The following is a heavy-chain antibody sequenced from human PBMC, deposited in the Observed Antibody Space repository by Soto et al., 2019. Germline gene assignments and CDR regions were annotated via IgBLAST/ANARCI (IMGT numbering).Heavy chain of an antibody. D-gene: IGHD3-3*01. J-gene: IGHJ5*02. CDR3: ANRMYRDFWSGYRFDP. CDR2: FDPEDGET. V-gene: IGHV1-24*01. Sequence: QVQLVQSGAEVKKPGASVKVSCKVSGYTLTELSMHWVRQAPGKGLEWMGGFDPEDGETIYAQKSQGRVTMTEDTSTDTADMELSSLRSEDTAVYYCANRMYRDFWSGYRFDPWGQGTLVTVSS. CDR1: GYTLTELS.